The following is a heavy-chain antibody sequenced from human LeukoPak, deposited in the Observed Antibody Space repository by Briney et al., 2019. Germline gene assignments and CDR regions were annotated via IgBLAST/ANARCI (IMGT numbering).Heavy chain of an antibody. J-gene: IGHJ4*02. CDR2: IKRNGDTT. CDR3: ATDIGSGWSFDY. Sequence: GGSLRLSCAASRFTLRSSAVSWARQAPGKGLEWVSLIKRNGDTTYNADSVKGRFTISRDNIKNSLYLQINSLRAEDTSLYYCATDIGSGWSFDYWGQGTLVTVSS. V-gene: IGHV3-43*02. CDR1: RFTLRSSA. D-gene: IGHD6-19*01.